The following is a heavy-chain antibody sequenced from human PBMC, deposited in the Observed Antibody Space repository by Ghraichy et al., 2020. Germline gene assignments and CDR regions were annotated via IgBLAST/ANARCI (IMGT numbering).Heavy chain of an antibody. J-gene: IGHJ4*02. D-gene: IGHD2-2*01. Sequence: GKSLNISCAASGFTFSSYAMSWVRRAPGRGLEWVSAISGSGGSTYYADSVKGRFTISRDNSKNTLYLQMNSLRAEDTAIYYCAKTGTVGYCSSTSCRDFDNWGQGTLVTVSS. V-gene: IGHV3-23*01. CDR1: GFTFSSYA. CDR3: AKTGTVGYCSSTSCRDFDN. CDR2: ISGSGGST.